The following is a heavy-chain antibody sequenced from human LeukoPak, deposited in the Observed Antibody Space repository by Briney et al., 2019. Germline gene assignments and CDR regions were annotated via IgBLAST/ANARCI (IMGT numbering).Heavy chain of an antibody. V-gene: IGHV4-59*01. D-gene: IGHD1-26*01. CDR2: IYYSGST. Sequence: SETLSLTCTVSGGSISSYYWNWIRQPPGKKLEWIGYIYYSGSTSYNPSLKSRVTISVDTSKNQFSLKLSSVTAADTAVYYCARGYSGSYGRFDYWGQGTLVTVSS. J-gene: IGHJ4*02. CDR1: GGSISSYY. CDR3: ARGYSGSYGRFDY.